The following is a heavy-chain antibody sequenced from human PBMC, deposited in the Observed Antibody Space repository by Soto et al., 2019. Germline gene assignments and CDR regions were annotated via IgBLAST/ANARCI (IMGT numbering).Heavy chain of an antibody. Sequence: ASVKVSCKASGYTFTSYDINWVRQATGQGLEWMGWINPNSGGTNYAQKFQGWVTMTRDTSISTAYMELSRLRSDDTAVYYCAVIVGATRPVRYYFDYWGQGTLVTVSS. V-gene: IGHV1-2*04. CDR2: INPNSGGT. CDR3: AVIVGATRPVRYYFDY. CDR1: GYTFTSYD. J-gene: IGHJ4*02. D-gene: IGHD1-26*01.